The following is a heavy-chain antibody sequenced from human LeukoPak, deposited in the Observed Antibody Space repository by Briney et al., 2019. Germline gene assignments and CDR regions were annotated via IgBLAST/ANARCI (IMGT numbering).Heavy chain of an antibody. CDR2: IYYSGST. J-gene: IGHJ4*02. Sequence: SETLSLTCTVSGGSISSGSYYWGWLRQPPGKGLEWIGSIYYSGSTNYNPSLKSRVTISVDTSKNQFSLKLSSVTAADTAVYYCARGAFRSYYDFWSGPPTYYFDCWGQGTLVTVSS. CDR1: GGSISSGSYY. D-gene: IGHD3-3*01. CDR3: ARGAFRSYYDFWSGPPTYYFDC. V-gene: IGHV4-39*07.